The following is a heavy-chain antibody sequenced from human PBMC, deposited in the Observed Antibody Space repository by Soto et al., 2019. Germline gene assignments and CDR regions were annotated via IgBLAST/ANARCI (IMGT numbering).Heavy chain of an antibody. J-gene: IGHJ4*02. CDR3: AREERGYYYDSSGPSGY. D-gene: IGHD3-22*01. CDR1: GGTFISYS. V-gene: IGHV1-69*13. Sequence: SSVKVSCKASGGTFISYSISWVRQAPGQGLEWMGGIIPIFGTANYAQKFQGRVTITADESTSTAYMELSSLRSEDTAVYYCAREERGYYYDSSGPSGYWGQGTLVTVSS. CDR2: IIPIFGTA.